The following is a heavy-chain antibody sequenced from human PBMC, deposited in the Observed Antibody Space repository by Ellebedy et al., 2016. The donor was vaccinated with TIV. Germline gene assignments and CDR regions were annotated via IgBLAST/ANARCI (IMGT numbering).Heavy chain of an antibody. D-gene: IGHD6-19*01. CDR2: ISRTSDTI. CDR3: ARRRLVAGSDS. Sequence: GESLKISCVTSGFTFNSYNMIWVRQAPGKGLEWISFISRTSDTIYYADSVKGRFTISRDNAKDSLYLQMNSLRVEDTAVYYCARRRLVAGSDSWGQGTLVIVSS. V-gene: IGHV3-48*04. CDR1: GFTFNSYN. J-gene: IGHJ5*01.